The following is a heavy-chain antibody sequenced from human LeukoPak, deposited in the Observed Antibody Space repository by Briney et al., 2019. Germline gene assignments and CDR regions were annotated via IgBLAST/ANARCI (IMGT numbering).Heavy chain of an antibody. J-gene: IGHJ3*02. D-gene: IGHD6-19*01. Sequence: GGSLRLSCAASGFTFSSYAMSWVRQAPGKGLEWVSAISGSGGSTYYADSVKGRFTISRDNSKNTLYLQMNSLRAEDTAVYYCAKDLRQQWLVSLTHDAFDIWGQGTMVTVSS. CDR1: GFTFSSYA. CDR2: ISGSGGST. CDR3: AKDLRQQWLVSLTHDAFDI. V-gene: IGHV3-23*01.